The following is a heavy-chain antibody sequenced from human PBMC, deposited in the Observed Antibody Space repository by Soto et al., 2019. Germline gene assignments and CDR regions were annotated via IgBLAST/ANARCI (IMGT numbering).Heavy chain of an antibody. CDR3: ARGSVELVDY. CDR1: GFTFISYG. J-gene: IGHJ4*02. CDR2: IWYDGSNK. D-gene: IGHD1-1*01. Sequence: GGSLRLSCVASGFTFISYGMHWVRQAPGKGLEWVAVIWYDGSNKYYADSVKGRFTISRDNSKNTLYLQMNSLRAEDTAVYYCARGSVELVDYWGQGTLVTVSS. V-gene: IGHV3-33*01.